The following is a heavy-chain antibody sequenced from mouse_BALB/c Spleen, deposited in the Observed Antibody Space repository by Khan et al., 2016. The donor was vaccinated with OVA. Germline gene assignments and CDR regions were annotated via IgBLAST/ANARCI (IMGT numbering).Heavy chain of an antibody. D-gene: IGHD1-1*02. CDR3: GRSNGSYWFDY. CDR2: INTYTGEP. J-gene: IGHJ3*01. Sequence: QIQLVQSGPELKKPGETVKISCKASGYTFTNYGMNWVKQAPGKGLQWMGWINTYTGEPTYADDFKGRFAFSLETSASTAYLQINTLKNEDTATYFAGRSNGSYWFDYWGQGTLVTVSA. CDR1: GYTFTNYG. V-gene: IGHV9-3-1*01.